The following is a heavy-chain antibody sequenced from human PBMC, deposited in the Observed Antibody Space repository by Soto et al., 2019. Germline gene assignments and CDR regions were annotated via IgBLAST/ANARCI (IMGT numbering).Heavy chain of an antibody. J-gene: IGHJ5*02. Sequence: SETLSLTCTVSGYSISSGYHWACIRQPPGKGLEWLGSVHYSGNTYYNPSLKSRLTISVDKSKNQFSLNLSSVTAADTAVYYCARQDRVVAEGRWFDPWGQGTLVTVSS. CDR3: ARQDRVVAEGRWFDP. D-gene: IGHD2-15*01. V-gene: IGHV4-38-2*02. CDR2: VHYSGNT. CDR1: GYSISSGYH.